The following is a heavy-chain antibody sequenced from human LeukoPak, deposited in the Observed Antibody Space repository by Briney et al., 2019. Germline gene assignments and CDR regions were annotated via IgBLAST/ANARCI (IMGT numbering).Heavy chain of an antibody. J-gene: IGHJ5*02. V-gene: IGHV4-59*01. CDR1: GGSISNYY. D-gene: IGHD5-12*01. Sequence: LETLSLTCTVSGGSISNYYWSWIRQPPGKGLEWIGYISYSGSTNDNPSLKSRVTISVDTSSNQFSLKLSSVTAADTAVYYCARVGHGVDGGYNWFDPWGQGTLVTVSS. CDR3: ARVGHGVDGGYNWFDP. CDR2: ISYSGST.